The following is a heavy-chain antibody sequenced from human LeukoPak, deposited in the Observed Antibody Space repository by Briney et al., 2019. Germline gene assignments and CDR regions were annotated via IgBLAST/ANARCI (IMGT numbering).Heavy chain of an antibody. Sequence: PGGSLRLSCAASGFTLSNSWMHWVRQAPGKGLVWVSRTNGDGSDTSYADSVKGRFTISRDSATNTLYLQMNSLRAEDTAIYYCVREGEYSQGIDFDYWGQGTLVTVSP. CDR2: TNGDGSDT. CDR3: VREGEYSQGIDFDY. V-gene: IGHV3-74*01. D-gene: IGHD2-15*01. J-gene: IGHJ4*02. CDR1: GFTLSNSW.